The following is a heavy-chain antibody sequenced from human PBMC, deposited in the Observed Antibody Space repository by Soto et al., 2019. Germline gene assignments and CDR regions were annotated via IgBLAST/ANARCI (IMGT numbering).Heavy chain of an antibody. CDR1: GGSFSGYY. J-gene: IGHJ4*02. CDR3: ARDPFYYDSSGYL. V-gene: IGHV4-34*09. CDR2: INHSGST. D-gene: IGHD3-22*01. Sequence: TSETLSRTCAVYGGSFSGYYWSWIRQPPGKGLEWIGEINHSGSTNYNPSLKSRVTISVDTSKSHSSLKLSSVTAADTAVYYGARDPFYYDSSGYLWGQGTLVTVSS.